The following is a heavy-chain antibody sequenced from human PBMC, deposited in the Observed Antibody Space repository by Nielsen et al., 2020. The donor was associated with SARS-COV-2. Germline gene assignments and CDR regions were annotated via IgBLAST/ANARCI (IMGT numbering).Heavy chain of an antibody. CDR2: RSSSGGRT. CDR3: AKRDHFDSRGYRPLDPYYD. CDR1: GTTVSFNY. V-gene: IGHV3-23*01. Sequence: GESLKISCGASGTTVSFNYISWLRQAPEKGLESVSSRSSSGGRTDDADFVKGRYTVSRDSSKNTLYLQMKSLRAEDTAVYYCAKRDHFDSRGYRPLDPYYDWGQGTLVAVSS. J-gene: IGHJ4*02. D-gene: IGHD3-22*01.